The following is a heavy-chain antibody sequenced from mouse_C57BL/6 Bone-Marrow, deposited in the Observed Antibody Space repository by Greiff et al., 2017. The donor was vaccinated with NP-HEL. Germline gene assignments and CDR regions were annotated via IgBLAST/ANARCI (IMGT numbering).Heavy chain of an antibody. V-gene: IGHV1-53*01. Sequence: VQLQQPGTELVKPGASVKLSCKASGYTFTSYWMHWVKQRPGQGLEWIGNINPSNGGTNYNEKFKSKATLTVDKSSSTAYMQLSSLTSEDSAVYDCARRGTIYYDYDGYFDVWGTGTTVTVAS. CDR1: GYTFTSYW. J-gene: IGHJ1*03. D-gene: IGHD2-4*01. CDR2: INPSNGGT. CDR3: ARRGTIYYDYDGYFDV.